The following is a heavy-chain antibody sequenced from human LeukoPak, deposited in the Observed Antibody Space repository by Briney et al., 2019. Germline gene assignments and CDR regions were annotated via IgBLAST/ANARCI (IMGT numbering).Heavy chain of an antibody. CDR2: ISNSGTTM. V-gene: IGHV3-48*03. D-gene: IGHD4-17*01. CDR1: GFTFSSYD. CDR3: ARENYGDYGGY. Sequence: GSLRLSCAASGFTFSSYDMDWVRQAPGKGLEWVSYISNSGTTMNYADSVKGRFTISRDNAKNSLYLQMNSLRAEDTAVYYCARENYGDYGGYWGQGTLVTVSS. J-gene: IGHJ4*02.